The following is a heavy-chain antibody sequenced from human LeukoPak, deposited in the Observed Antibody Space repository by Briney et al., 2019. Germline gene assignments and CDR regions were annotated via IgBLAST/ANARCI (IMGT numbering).Heavy chain of an antibody. J-gene: IGHJ5*02. Sequence: ASVKVSCKASGYSFTRYGISWVRQAPGQGFEWMGWISTYKGNTNYAQKLQGRVTMTTDTSTNTAYMELRSLRSDDTAVYYCARDRSRSTGFDPWGQGTLVTVSS. CDR2: ISTYKGNT. V-gene: IGHV1-18*01. CDR3: ARDRSRSTGFDP. D-gene: IGHD1-14*01. CDR1: GYSFTRYG.